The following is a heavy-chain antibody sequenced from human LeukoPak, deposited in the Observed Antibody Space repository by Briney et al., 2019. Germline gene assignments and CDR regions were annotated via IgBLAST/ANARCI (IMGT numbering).Heavy chain of an antibody. CDR3: AREPSYDFLPYYMDV. D-gene: IGHD3-3*01. CDR1: GFTFSSYW. CDR2: IKQDGSEK. Sequence: GGSLRLSCAASGFTFSSYWMSWVRQAPGKGLEWVANIKQDGSEKYYVDSVKGRFTISRDNAKNSLYLQMNSLRAVATALSYCAREPSYDFLPYYMDVWGKGTTVTVSS. J-gene: IGHJ6*03. V-gene: IGHV3-7*01.